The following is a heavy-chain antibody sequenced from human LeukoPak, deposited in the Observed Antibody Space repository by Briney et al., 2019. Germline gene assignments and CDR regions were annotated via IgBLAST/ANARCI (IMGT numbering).Heavy chain of an antibody. CDR1: GYSISSGYY. CDR2: IYHSGST. V-gene: IGHV4-38-2*01. CDR3: ARGRMVRGVII. D-gene: IGHD3-10*01. J-gene: IGHJ4*02. Sequence: SETLSLTCAVSGYSISSGYYWGWIRQPPGKGLEWIGSIYHSGSTYYNPSLKSRVTISVDTSKNQFSLKLSSVTAADTAVYYCARGRMVRGVIIWGQGTLDTVSS.